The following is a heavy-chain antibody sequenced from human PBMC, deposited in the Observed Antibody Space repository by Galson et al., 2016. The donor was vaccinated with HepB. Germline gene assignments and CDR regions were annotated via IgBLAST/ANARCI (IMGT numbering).Heavy chain of an antibody. J-gene: IGHJ4*02. Sequence: SLRLSCAASGFILSDYDMHWVRQVTGKSLEWVSAIDSAGDTFYPGPVKGRFTITGENAKNSLYRQLNGLRAGDTGVYYGARALLGGGAGGSDTVAVPSAMDHWGQGTLVTVSS. V-gene: IGHV3-13*01. CDR3: ARALLGGGAGGSDTVAVPSAMDH. CDR2: IDSAGDT. CDR1: GFILSDYD. D-gene: IGHD2-2*01.